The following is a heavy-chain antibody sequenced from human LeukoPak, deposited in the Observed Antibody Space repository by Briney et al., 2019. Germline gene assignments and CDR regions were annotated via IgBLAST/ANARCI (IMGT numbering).Heavy chain of an antibody. J-gene: IGHJ4*02. CDR2: ISYDGSNK. V-gene: IGHV3-30-3*01. CDR3: ARETGAQQLVLYYFDY. D-gene: IGHD6-13*01. CDR1: GFTFSSYA. Sequence: GGSLRLSCAASGFTFSSYAMHWVRQAPGKGLEWVAVISYDGSNKYYADSVKGRFTISRDNPKNTLYLQMNSLRAEDTAVYYCARETGAQQLVLYYFDYWGQGTLVTVSS.